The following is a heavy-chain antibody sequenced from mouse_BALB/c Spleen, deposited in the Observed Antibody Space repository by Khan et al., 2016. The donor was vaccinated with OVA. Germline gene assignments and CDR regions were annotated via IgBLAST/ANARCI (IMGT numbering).Heavy chain of an antibody. CDR3: ETSYFDVYYFDY. D-gene: IGHD1-1*01. J-gene: IGHJ2*01. CDR1: GFTFNSYG. CDR2: ISGDSNTI. V-gene: IGHV5-17*02. Sequence: EVKLVESGGGLVQPGGSRKLSCAASGFTFNSYGMHWVRQAPEKGLEWVAYISGDSNTIYYADTVKGRFTISRDNPKNTLFLQMTSLMSEDTAMYYCETSYFDVYYFDYWGPGTTLTVS.